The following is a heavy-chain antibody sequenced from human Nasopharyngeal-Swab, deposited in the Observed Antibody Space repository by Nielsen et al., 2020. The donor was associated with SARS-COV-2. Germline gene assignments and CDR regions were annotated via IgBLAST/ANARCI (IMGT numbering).Heavy chain of an antibody. D-gene: IGHD5-24*01. J-gene: IGHJ4*02. V-gene: IGHV3-30*18. Sequence: GESLKISCAASRFTFSSWPMHWVRQAPGKGLEWVTVISFDGSDKQYADSVKGRFTISRDNTKNSVYLQMNSLRTEDSALYYCAKDLPGYKGFDYWGQGTLVTVSS. CDR3: AKDLPGYKGFDY. CDR2: ISFDGSDK. CDR1: RFTFSSWP.